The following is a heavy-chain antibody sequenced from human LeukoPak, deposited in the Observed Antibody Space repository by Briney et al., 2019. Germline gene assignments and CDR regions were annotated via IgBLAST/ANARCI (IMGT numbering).Heavy chain of an antibody. V-gene: IGHV3-66*01. CDR1: GFTVSSNY. Sequence: GGSPRLSCAASGFTVSSNYMSWVRQAPGKGLEWVSVIYSGGSTYYADSVKGRFTISRDNSKNTLYLQMNSLRAEDTAVYYCAREVGYSYGYLDYWGQGTLVTVSS. CDR3: AREVGYSYGYLDY. J-gene: IGHJ4*02. CDR2: IYSGGST. D-gene: IGHD5-18*01.